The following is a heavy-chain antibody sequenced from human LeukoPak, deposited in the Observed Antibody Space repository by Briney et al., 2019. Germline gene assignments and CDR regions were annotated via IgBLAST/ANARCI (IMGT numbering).Heavy chain of an antibody. CDR1: GFTFSSYS. Sequence: TGGSLRLSCAASGFTFSSYSMNWVRQAPGKGLEWVSSISGSSSYIYYADSAKGRFTISRDSFKNTLYLQMNSLRPEDTAVYYCARDETSGYGYYYYYMDVWGKGTTVTISS. V-gene: IGHV3-21*01. CDR2: ISGSSSYI. CDR3: ARDETSGYGYYYYYMDV. D-gene: IGHD5-12*01. J-gene: IGHJ6*03.